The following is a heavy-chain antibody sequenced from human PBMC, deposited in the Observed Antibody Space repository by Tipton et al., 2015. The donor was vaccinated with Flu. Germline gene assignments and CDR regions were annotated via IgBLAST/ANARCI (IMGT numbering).Heavy chain of an antibody. D-gene: IGHD2-15*01. CDR1: GFTFDDYA. Sequence: RSLRLSCAASGFTFDDYAMHWVRQAPGKGLEWVSGISWNSGSIGYADSVKGRFTISRDNAKNSLYLQMNSLRAEDTALYYCAKDLAATPFFFSDAFDIWGQGTMVTVSS. CDR3: AKDLAATPFFFSDAFDI. J-gene: IGHJ3*02. CDR2: ISWNSGSI. V-gene: IGHV3-9*01.